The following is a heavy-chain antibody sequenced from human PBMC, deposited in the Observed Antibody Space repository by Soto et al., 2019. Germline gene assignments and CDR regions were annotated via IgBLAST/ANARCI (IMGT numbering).Heavy chain of an antibody. Sequence: GESLKISCKGSGYSFTSYWIGWVRQMPGKGLEWMGIIYPGDSDTRYSPSFQGQVTISADKSISTAYLQWSSLKASDTAMYYCARRDSSGWGGDYYGMDVWGQGTTVTVSS. CDR1: GYSFTSYW. CDR2: IYPGDSDT. V-gene: IGHV5-51*01. J-gene: IGHJ6*02. CDR3: ARRDSSGWGGDYYGMDV. D-gene: IGHD6-19*01.